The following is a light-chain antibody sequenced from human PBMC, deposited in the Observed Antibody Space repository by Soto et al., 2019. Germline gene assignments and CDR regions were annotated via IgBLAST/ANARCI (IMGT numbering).Light chain of an antibody. CDR1: QNINGW. V-gene: IGKV1-5*03. CDR3: LQYNVYPLS. CDR2: KAS. Sequence: DIQMTQSPSTLSASVGDRVTITCRAGQNINGWLAWYQQRPGKAPNLLIHKASILEVGVPSRFSVSASGTEFTLTISSLQPDDCAFYFCLQYNVYPLSFGGGTKVEIK. J-gene: IGKJ4*01.